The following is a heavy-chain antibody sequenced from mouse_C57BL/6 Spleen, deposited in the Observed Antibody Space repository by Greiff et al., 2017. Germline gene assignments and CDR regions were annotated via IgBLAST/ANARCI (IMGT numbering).Heavy chain of an antibody. J-gene: IGHJ3*01. CDR1: GYTFTSYW. V-gene: IGHV1-61*01. Sequence: QVQLQQPGAELVRPGSSVKLSCKASGYTFTSYWMDWVKQRPGQGLEWIGNIYPSDSETHYNQKFKDKATLTVDKSSSTAYMQLSSLTSEDSAVYYCARSGDYGYDAYWGQGTLVTVSA. D-gene: IGHD2-2*01. CDR3: ARSGDYGYDAY. CDR2: IYPSDSET.